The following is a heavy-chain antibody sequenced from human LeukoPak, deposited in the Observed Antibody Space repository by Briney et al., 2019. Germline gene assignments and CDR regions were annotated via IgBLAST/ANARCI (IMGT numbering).Heavy chain of an antibody. J-gene: IGHJ4*02. V-gene: IGHV3-23*01. CDR3: AKDCSSTSCYRSGGY. Sequence: GGSLRLSCAAPGFTFSSYAMGWVRQAPGKGLEWVSAISGSGGSTYYADSVKGRFTISRDNSKNTLYLQMNSLRAEDTAVYYCAKDCSSTSCYRSGGYWGQGTLVTVSS. CDR1: GFTFSSYA. D-gene: IGHD2-2*01. CDR2: ISGSGGST.